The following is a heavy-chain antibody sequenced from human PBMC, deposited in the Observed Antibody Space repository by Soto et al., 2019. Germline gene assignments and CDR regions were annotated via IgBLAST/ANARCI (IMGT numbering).Heavy chain of an antibody. V-gene: IGHV4-59*08. CDR3: ARHEGRGNSGYLVY. J-gene: IGHJ4*02. CDR2: IYYSGST. CDR1: GGSISSYY. D-gene: IGHD5-12*01. Sequence: SETLSLTCTVSGGSISSYYWSWIRQPPGKGLEWIGYIYYSGSTNYNPSLKSRVTISVDTSKNQFSLKLSSVTAADTAMYYCARHEGRGNSGYLVYWGQGTLVTVSS.